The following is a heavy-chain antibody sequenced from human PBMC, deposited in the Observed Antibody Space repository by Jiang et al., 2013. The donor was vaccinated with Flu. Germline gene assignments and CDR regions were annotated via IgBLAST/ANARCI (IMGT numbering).Heavy chain of an antibody. CDR3: ARGGRLRWPKYYFDY. Sequence: LLKPSETLSLTCAVYGGSFSGYYWSWIRQPPGKGLEWIGEINHSGSTNYNPSLKSRVTISVDTSKNQFSLKLSSVTAADTAVYYCARGGRLRWPKYYFDYWGQGTLVTVSS. CDR1: GGSFSGYY. CDR2: INHSGST. J-gene: IGHJ4*02. V-gene: IGHV4-34*01. D-gene: IGHD4-23*01.